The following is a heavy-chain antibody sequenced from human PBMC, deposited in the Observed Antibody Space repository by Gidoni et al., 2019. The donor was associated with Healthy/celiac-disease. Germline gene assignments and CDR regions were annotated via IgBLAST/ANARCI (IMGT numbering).Heavy chain of an antibody. CDR2: INHSGST. CDR3: ARGGYYYYGMDV. CDR1: GGSFSGYY. V-gene: IGHV4-34*01. J-gene: IGHJ6*02. Sequence: QVQLQQWGAGLLKPSETLSLTCAVYGGSFSGYYWSWIRQPPGKGLEWIGEINHSGSTNYNPSLKSRVTISVDTSKNQFSLKLSPVTAADTAVYYCARGGYYYYGMDVWGQGTTVTVSS.